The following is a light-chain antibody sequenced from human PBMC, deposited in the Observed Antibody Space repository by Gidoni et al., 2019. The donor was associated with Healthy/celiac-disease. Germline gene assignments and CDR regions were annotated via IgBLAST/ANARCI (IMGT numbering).Light chain of an antibody. CDR2: DAS. CDR1: QSVSSY. CDR3: QQRSNWPPGAT. V-gene: IGKV3-11*01. J-gene: IGKJ3*01. Sequence: EIVLTQSPATLSLSPGERATLSCRASQSVSSYLAWYQQKPGQAPRLLNYDASNRATGIPARFSGSGSGTDCTLSISSLEPEDFAVDYCQQRSNWPPGATFGPGTKVDIK.